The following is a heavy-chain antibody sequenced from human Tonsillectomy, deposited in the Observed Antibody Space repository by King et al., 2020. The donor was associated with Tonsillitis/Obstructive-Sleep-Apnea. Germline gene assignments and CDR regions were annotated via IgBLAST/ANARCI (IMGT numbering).Heavy chain of an antibody. J-gene: IGHJ4*02. D-gene: IGHD4-17*01. V-gene: IGHV3-7*03. CDR2: IEQEGSEK. CDR1: GFTFSSYW. CDR3: ARDPDYADY. Sequence: VQLVESGGGLVQPGGSLRLSCAASGFTFSSYWMSWVRQAPGKGLEWVANIEQEGSEKYYVDSVKGRFAISRDNAKNSLYLQMNSLRAEDTAVYYCARDPDYADYWGQGTLVTVSS.